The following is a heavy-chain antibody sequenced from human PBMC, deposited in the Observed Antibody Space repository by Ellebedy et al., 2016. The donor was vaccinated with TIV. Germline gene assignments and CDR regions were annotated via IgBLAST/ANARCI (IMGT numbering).Heavy chain of an antibody. V-gene: IGHV3-21*01. J-gene: IGHJ6*03. CDR1: GFTYSRYS. CDR2: ISSSSNYI. Sequence: GESLKISXATSGFTYSRYSIHWVRQAPGKGLEWVSSISSSSNYIYYADSVKGRFTISRDNAKNSLYLQLTSLRAADTAVYYCARDPGGYYYYYYMDVWGKGTTVTVSS. CDR3: ARDPGGYYYYYYMDV. D-gene: IGHD3-10*01.